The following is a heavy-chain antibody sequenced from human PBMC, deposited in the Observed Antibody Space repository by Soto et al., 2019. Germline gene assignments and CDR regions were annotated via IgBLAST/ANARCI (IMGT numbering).Heavy chain of an antibody. CDR1: GGSFSGYY. CDR2: VNHSGST. J-gene: IGHJ5*02. V-gene: IGHV4-34*01. D-gene: IGHD3-10*01. Sequence: SETLSLTCAVYGGSFSGYYWSWIRQPPGKGLEWIGEVNHSGSTNYNPSLKSRVTISVDTSKNQFSLKLSSVTAADTAVYYCARGLSPNVVCSPRPHYYGSGGPGFDPWGQGTLVTVSS. CDR3: ARGLSPNVVCSPRPHYYGSGGPGFDP.